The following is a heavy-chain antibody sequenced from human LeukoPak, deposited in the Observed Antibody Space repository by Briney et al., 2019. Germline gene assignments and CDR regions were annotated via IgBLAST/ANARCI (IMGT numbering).Heavy chain of an antibody. CDR3: AKDMPSHSVAAGTWFEY. Sequence: GGSLRLSCAASGFTVDDYAMHWVRQAPGKGLEWVSGISWSSGSIGYADSVKGRFTISRDNAKNSLYLQMDSLRAEDTALYYCAKDMPSHSVAAGTWFEYWGQGTLVTVSS. V-gene: IGHV3-9*01. D-gene: IGHD6-13*01. CDR1: GFTVDDYA. CDR2: ISWSSGSI. J-gene: IGHJ4*02.